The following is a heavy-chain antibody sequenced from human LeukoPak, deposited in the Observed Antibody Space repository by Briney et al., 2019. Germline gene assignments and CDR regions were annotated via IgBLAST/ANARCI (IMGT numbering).Heavy chain of an antibody. CDR3: ATINSSGYPDAFDI. V-gene: IGHV1-24*01. Sequence: GASVKVSCKVSGYTLTELSMHWARQAPGKGLEWMGGFDPEDGETIYAQKFQGRVTMTEDTSTDTAYMELSSLRSEDTAVYYCATINSSGYPDAFDIWGQGTMVTVSS. CDR2: FDPEDGET. CDR1: GYTLTELS. D-gene: IGHD3-22*01. J-gene: IGHJ3*02.